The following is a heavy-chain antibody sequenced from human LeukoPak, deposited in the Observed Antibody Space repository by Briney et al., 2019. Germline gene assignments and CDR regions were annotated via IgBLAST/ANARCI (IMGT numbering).Heavy chain of an antibody. D-gene: IGHD6-19*01. CDR3: AKRLAMTGTYHFDY. CDR1: GFTFSNYA. CDR2: ISYDGSSK. J-gene: IGHJ4*02. V-gene: IGHV3-30-3*02. Sequence: GGSLRLSCAASGFTFSNYAILWVRQAPGKGLEWVAVISYDGSSKNFADSVKGRFTISRDNSKNTLYLQMNSLRAEDTAVYYCAKRLAMTGTYHFDYWGQGTLVTVSS.